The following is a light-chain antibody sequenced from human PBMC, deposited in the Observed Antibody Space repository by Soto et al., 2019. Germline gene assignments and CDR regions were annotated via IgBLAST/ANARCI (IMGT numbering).Light chain of an antibody. CDR3: QQRSNWPRT. CDR1: QSVSSY. J-gene: IGKJ1*01. V-gene: IGKV3-11*01. CDR2: DAS. Sequence: EIVLTQSPATLSLSPGERATLFCRASQSVSSYLAWYQQKPGQAPRLLIYDASNRATGIPARFSGSGSGTDFTLTISSLEPEDFAVYYCQQRSNWPRTFGQGTKEEIK.